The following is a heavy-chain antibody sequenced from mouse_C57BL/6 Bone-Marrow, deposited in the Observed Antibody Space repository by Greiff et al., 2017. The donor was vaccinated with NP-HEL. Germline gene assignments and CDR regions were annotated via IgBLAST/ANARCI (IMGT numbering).Heavy chain of an antibody. J-gene: IGHJ3*01. D-gene: IGHD1-1*01. V-gene: IGHV14-4*01. CDR3: TTWYYG. Sequence: VQPQQSGAELVRAGASVKLSRTASGFNIKDDYMHWVKQRPEKGLEWIGWIDPENGDTEYASKFQGKATITADTSSNTAYLQLSSLTSEDTAVYYCTTWYYGRGQGTLVTVSA. CDR2: IDPENGDT. CDR1: GFNIKDDY.